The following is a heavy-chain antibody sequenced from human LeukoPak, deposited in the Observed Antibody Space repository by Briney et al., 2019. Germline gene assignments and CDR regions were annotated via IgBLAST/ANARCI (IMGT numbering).Heavy chain of an antibody. CDR2: FNPNTGRP. CDR3: ARGGYYDDSGSYYNHFDY. V-gene: IGHV1-46*01. Sequence: ASVKVSCKASGYTFTSYYIHWVRQAHRQGLEWMGVFNPNTGRPTYAQKFQGRVTMTSDTSTNTVYMEFSSLRSEDTAVYYCARGGYYDDSGSYYNHFDYWGQGTLVTVSS. CDR1: GYTFTSYY. J-gene: IGHJ4*02. D-gene: IGHD3-10*01.